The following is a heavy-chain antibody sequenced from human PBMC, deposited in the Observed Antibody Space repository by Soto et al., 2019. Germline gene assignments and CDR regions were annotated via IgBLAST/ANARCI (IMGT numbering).Heavy chain of an antibody. CDR1: GFTFSSYA. V-gene: IGHV3-23*01. CDR2: ISGSGGST. D-gene: IGHD4-4*01. Sequence: EVQLLESGGGLVQPGGSLRLSCAASGFTFSSYAMSWVRQAPGKGLEWVSAISGSGGSTYYADSVKGRFTISRDNSKNTLYLQMNSLRAEDTAVYYCANDQGYLQFYYYYYYMDVWGKGTTVIVSS. CDR3: ANDQGYLQFYYYYYYMDV. J-gene: IGHJ6*03.